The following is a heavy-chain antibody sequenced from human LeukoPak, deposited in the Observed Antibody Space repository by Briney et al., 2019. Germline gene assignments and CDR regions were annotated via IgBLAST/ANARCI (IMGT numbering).Heavy chain of an antibody. CDR2: IYYSGST. V-gene: IGHV4-59*12. CDR1: GGSISSYY. J-gene: IGHJ6*03. Sequence: SETLSLTCTVSGGSISSYYWSWIRQPPGKGLKWIGYIYYSGSTSYSPSLRSRVTISVDTSKNQFSLKLSSVTAADTAVYYCARPAGSYYYYYYMDVWGKGTTVTISS. CDR3: ARPAGSYYYYYYMDV. D-gene: IGHD3-10*01.